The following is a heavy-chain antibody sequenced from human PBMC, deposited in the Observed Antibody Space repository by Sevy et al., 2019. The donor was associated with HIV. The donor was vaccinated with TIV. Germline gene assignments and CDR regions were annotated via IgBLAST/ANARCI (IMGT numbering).Heavy chain of an antibody. V-gene: IGHV3-23*01. Sequence: GSLRLSCAVSGFSFDSYGMTWVRQAPGKGLEWVSAISGSGTRTYYADSVKGRFIISRDNSKNTLDLQMNSLRAEDTDIYFCAKWGGGHYDPDEIAYYFYYYNMDVWGKGTTVTVSS. J-gene: IGHJ6*03. CDR2: ISGSGTRT. D-gene: IGHD3-22*01. CDR3: AKWGGGHYDPDEIAYYFYYYNMDV. CDR1: GFSFDSYG.